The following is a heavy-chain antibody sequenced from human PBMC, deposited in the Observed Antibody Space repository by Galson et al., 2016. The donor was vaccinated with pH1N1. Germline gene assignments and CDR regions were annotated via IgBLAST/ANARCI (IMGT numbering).Heavy chain of an antibody. CDR1: GYSLTNYW. V-gene: IGHV5-51*01. Sequence: QSGAEVKKPGESLKISCEGFGYSLTNYWIVWVRQMPGKGLEWMGIIYLGDSHTTYSPSFQGQVTISADKSISTAYPERSSLKAPDTATYYCASTRPEFRYFDWQKPHSFDYWGQGTLVTVSS. CDR2: IYLGDSHT. CDR3: ASTRPEFRYFDWQKPHSFDY. J-gene: IGHJ4*02. D-gene: IGHD3-9*01.